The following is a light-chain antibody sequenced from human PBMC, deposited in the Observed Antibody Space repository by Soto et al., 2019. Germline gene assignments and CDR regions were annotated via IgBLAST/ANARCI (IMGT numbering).Light chain of an antibody. V-gene: IGKV3-20*01. Sequence: EIVLTQSPGTLSLSPGESATLSCGASESVSSSYLAWYQQKPGQAPRLLIYGATTRLRGVPDRFSGSGSGTDFTLTISRLAPEDFAVYYCQQYGSSPFTFGPGTKVDI. J-gene: IGKJ3*01. CDR3: QQYGSSPFT. CDR1: ESVSSSY. CDR2: GAT.